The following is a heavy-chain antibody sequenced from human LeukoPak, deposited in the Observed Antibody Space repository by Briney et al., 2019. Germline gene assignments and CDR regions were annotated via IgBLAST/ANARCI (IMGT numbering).Heavy chain of an antibody. J-gene: IGHJ4*02. CDR2: ISGSGDKT. CDR3: ARIPHPTYYFDY. Sequence: PGGSLRLSCAASGYTFSTYAMSWVRQAPGKGLEWVSAISGSGDKTYYADSVKGRFTISRDNSRITLYLQMNSLRAEDTAIYYCARIPHPTYYFDYWGQGTPVTVSS. V-gene: IGHV3-23*01. CDR1: GYTFSTYA.